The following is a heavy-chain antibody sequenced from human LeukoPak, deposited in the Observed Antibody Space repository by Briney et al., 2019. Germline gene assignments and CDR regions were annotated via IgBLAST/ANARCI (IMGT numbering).Heavy chain of an antibody. D-gene: IGHD3-10*01. J-gene: IGHJ4*02. V-gene: IGHV3-30*02. CDR3: ATLYGSSRGAFDY. CDR1: GFTFSRYG. Sequence: GGSLRLSCVSSGFTFSRYGIHWVRQDPGKGLEWVSFIQTDGSTKYYADSVKGRFTISRDNSKNTLYLQMNSLRAEDTAIYYCATLYGSSRGAFDYWGQGTLVTVSS. CDR2: IQTDGSTK.